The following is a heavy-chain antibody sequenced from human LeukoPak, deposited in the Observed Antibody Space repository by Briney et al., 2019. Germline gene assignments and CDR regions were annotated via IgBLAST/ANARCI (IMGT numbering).Heavy chain of an antibody. CDR1: GFTVSSNY. CDR2: IYSGGST. V-gene: IGHV3-66*02. Sequence: GGSLRLSCAASGFTVSSNYMSWVRQAPGKGLEWVSVIYSGGSTYYADSVRGRFTISRGNSKNTLYLQMNSLRAEATAVYYCARGLIAGYCSGGSCQYYYYYGMDVWGQGTTVTVSS. CDR3: ARGLIAGYCSGGSCQYYYYYGMDV. D-gene: IGHD2-15*01. J-gene: IGHJ6*02.